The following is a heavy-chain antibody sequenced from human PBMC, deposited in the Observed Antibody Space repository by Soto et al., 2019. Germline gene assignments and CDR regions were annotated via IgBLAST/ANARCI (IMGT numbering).Heavy chain of an antibody. CDR3: ARDTTSYDSSGYHFDY. D-gene: IGHD3-22*01. CDR2: IYHSWST. Sequence: RLCRAGTVSGGSISSGGYYWSWIRQHPGKGLEWIGYIYHSWSTYYNPSLKSRVTISVDTSKNQFSLKLSSVTAADTAVYYCARDTTSYDSSGYHFDYWGQGTLVTVSS. J-gene: IGHJ4*02. CDR1: GGSISSGGYY. V-gene: IGHV4-31*03.